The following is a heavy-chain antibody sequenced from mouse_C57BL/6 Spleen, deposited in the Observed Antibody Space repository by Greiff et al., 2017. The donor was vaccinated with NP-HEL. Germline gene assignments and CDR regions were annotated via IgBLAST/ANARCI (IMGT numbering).Heavy chain of an antibody. CDR3: ARKAGYGNYVEY. V-gene: IGHV2-9-1*01. J-gene: IGHJ2*01. CDR1: GFSLTSYA. D-gene: IGHD2-1*01. CDR2: IWTGGGT. Sequence: VQLQQSGPGLVAPSQSLSITCTVSGFSLTSYAISWVRQPPGKGLEWLGVIWTGGGTNYNSALNSRLSISKDNSKRQVFLTMTSLQTDDTARYYCARKAGYGNYVEYWGQGTTLTVSS.